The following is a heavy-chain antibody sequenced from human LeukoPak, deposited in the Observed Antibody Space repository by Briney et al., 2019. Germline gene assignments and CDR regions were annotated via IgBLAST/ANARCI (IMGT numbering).Heavy chain of an antibody. CDR1: GFTFSSYW. CDR2: IKQDGSEK. V-gene: IGHV3-7*01. J-gene: IGHJ4*02. CDR3: ARPYDY. Sequence: GGXLXXSCAASGFTFSSYWMSWVRQAPGKGVEGVANIKQDGSEKYYGDSVKRRFTISRDNAKNSLYLQMNSLRAEDTAVYYCARPYDYWGQGTLVTVSS.